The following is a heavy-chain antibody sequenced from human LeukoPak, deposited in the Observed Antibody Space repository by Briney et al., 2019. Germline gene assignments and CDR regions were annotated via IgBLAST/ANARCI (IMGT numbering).Heavy chain of an antibody. CDR2: IKQDGSEK. J-gene: IGHJ6*03. Sequence: GGSLRLSCAASGFTFSSYWMSWVRQAPGKGLEWVANIKQDGSEKYYVDSVKGRFTISRDNAKNSLYLQMNSLRDEDTGVYYCAKGLRTGVGPYMGYHYYMDVWGKGATVTVSS. V-gene: IGHV3-7*03. CDR1: GFTFSSYW. CDR3: AKGLRTGVGPYMGYHYYMDV. D-gene: IGHD3-16*01.